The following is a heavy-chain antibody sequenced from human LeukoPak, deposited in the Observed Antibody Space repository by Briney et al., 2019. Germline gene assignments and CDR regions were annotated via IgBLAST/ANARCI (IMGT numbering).Heavy chain of an antibody. V-gene: IGHV3-48*01. CDR2: ISSTGGTI. CDR3: ARAGGFLEWFYYYYYYYMDV. CDR1: GFTFSNYL. Sequence: PGGSLRLSCVGSGFTFSNYLMNWVRQAPGKGLEWVSFISSTGGTIYYADSVKGRFTVSRDNAKNSLYLQMNSLRAEDTAVYYCARAGGFLEWFYYYYYYYMDVWGKGTTVTVSS. J-gene: IGHJ6*03. D-gene: IGHD3-3*01.